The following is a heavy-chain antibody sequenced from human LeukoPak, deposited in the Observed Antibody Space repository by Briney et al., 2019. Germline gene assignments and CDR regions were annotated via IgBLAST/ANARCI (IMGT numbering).Heavy chain of an antibody. J-gene: IGHJ5*02. Sequence: GGSLRLSCAASGFTFSNYAMSWVRQAPGKGLEWVSSISSSSSYIYYADSVKGRFTISRDNAKNSLYLQMNSLRAEDTAVYYCARVGARSSGWFDPWGQGTLVTVSS. CDR2: ISSSSSYI. D-gene: IGHD6-19*01. CDR1: GFTFSNYA. CDR3: ARVGARSSGWFDP. V-gene: IGHV3-21*01.